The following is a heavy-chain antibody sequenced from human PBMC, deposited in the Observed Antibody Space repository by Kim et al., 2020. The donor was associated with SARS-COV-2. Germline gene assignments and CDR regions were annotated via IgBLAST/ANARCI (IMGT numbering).Heavy chain of an antibody. V-gene: IGHV3-7*03. Sequence: GGSLRLSCAASGFTFSSYWMSWVRQAPGKGLEWVANIKQDGSEKYYVDSVKGRFTISRENAKNSLYLQMNSLRAEDTAVYYCARPPSIAARPGLYYYWGQATLVSVTS. D-gene: IGHD6-6*01. J-gene: IGHJ4*02. CDR1: GFTFSSYW. CDR2: IKQDGSEK. CDR3: ARPPSIAARPGLYYY.